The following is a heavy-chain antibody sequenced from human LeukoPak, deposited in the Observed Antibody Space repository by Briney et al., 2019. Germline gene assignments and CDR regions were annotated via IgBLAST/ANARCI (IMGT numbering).Heavy chain of an antibody. CDR1: GGSISSYY. V-gene: IGHV4-59*12. Sequence: SETLSLTCTVSGGSISSYYWSWIRQPPGKGLEWIGYVSYSGSTNYNPSLKSRVTISVDTSKNQFSLKLSSVTAADTAVYYCARDGSSDRGVLDYWGQGTLVTVSS. D-gene: IGHD3-10*01. CDR2: VSYSGST. CDR3: ARDGSSDRGVLDY. J-gene: IGHJ4*02.